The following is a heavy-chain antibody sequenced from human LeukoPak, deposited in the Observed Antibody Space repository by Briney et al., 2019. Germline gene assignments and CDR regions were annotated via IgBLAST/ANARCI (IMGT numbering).Heavy chain of an antibody. V-gene: IGHV4-59*10. Sequence: SETLSLTCAVYGGSFSGYYWSWIRQPPGKGLEWIGRIYTSGSTNYNPSLKSRVTMSVDTSKNQFSLKLSSVTAADTAVYYCARGVYGDYGIHFDYWGQGTLVTVSS. D-gene: IGHD4-17*01. CDR1: GGSFSGYY. J-gene: IGHJ4*02. CDR3: ARGVYGDYGIHFDY. CDR2: IYTSGST.